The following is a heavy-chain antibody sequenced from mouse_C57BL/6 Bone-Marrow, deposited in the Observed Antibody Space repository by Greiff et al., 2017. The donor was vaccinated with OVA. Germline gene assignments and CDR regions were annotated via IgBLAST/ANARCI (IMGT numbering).Heavy chain of an antibody. Sequence: EVMLVESGGGLVQPGGSLKLSCAASGFTFSDYYMYWVRQTPEKRLEWVAYISNGGGSTYFPDTVKGRFTISRDNAKNTLYLQMSRLKSEDTAMYYCARKGDYYGSSYDYAMDYWGQGTSVTVSS. CDR1: GFTFSDYY. V-gene: IGHV5-12*01. J-gene: IGHJ4*01. D-gene: IGHD1-1*01. CDR2: ISNGGGST. CDR3: ARKGDYYGSSYDYAMDY.